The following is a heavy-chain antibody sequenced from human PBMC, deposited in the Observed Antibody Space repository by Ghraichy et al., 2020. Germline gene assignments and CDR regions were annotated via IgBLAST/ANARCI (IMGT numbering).Heavy chain of an antibody. D-gene: IGHD2-15*01. CDR2: IYASGSS. Sequence: GGSLRLSCAASGFTVSSNYMSWVRQAPGKGLEWVSVIYASGSSYYADSVKGRFTISRDNSKNTLYLQMSTLRAEDTAVYYCARTIVVAGFSDYFDYWGQGTLVTVSS. V-gene: IGHV3-66*01. J-gene: IGHJ4*02. CDR3: ARTIVVAGFSDYFDY. CDR1: GFTVSSNY.